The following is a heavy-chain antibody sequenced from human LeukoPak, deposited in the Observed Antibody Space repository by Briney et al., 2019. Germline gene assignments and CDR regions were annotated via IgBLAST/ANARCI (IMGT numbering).Heavy chain of an antibody. D-gene: IGHD1-1*01. Sequence: PGRSLRLSCAASGFTFSRYAMHWVRQAPGKGLEWVSVIWFDGSNKDYADSVKGRFTISRDNSKHTLYLQMNSLRAEDTAVYYCARPYTTDLYSSGMDVWGQGTTVTVSS. J-gene: IGHJ6*02. V-gene: IGHV3-33*01. CDR1: GFTFSRYA. CDR3: ARPYTTDLYSSGMDV. CDR2: IWFDGSNK.